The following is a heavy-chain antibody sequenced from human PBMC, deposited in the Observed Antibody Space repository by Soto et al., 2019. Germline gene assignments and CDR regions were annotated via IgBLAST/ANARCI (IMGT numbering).Heavy chain of an antibody. Sequence: QVQLVQSGAEVKKPGSSVKVSCEASGGTFSSYAISWVRQAPGQGLEWMGGIIPIFGTANYAQKFQGRVTITADESTSTAYMELSSLRSEDTAVYYCARDDYYDSSGYYYVYFDYWGQGTLVTVSS. CDR2: IIPIFGTA. J-gene: IGHJ4*02. CDR3: ARDDYYDSSGYYYVYFDY. CDR1: GGTFSSYA. D-gene: IGHD3-22*01. V-gene: IGHV1-69*01.